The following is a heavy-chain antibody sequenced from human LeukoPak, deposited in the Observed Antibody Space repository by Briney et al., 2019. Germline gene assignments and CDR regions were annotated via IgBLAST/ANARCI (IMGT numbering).Heavy chain of an antibody. Sequence: GGSLRLSCAASGFTFSSYAMSWVRQAPGKGLEWVSAISGSGGSTYYADSVKGRFTISRDNSKNTLYLQMNSLRAEDTAVCYCAKDSYSSSSGYYYYGMDVWGQGTTVTVSS. CDR1: GFTFSSYA. CDR2: ISGSGGST. CDR3: AKDSYSSSSGYYYYGMDV. V-gene: IGHV3-23*01. D-gene: IGHD6-6*01. J-gene: IGHJ6*02.